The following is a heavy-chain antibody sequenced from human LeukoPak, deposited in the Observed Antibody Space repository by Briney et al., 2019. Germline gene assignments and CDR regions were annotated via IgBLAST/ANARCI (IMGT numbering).Heavy chain of an antibody. CDR3: ARVREWPSWFDP. D-gene: IGHD3-3*01. CDR2: ISYDGSNK. V-gene: IGHV3-30*03. J-gene: IGHJ5*02. CDR1: GFTFSSYG. Sequence: GGSLRLSCAASGFTFSSYGMHWVRQAPGKGLEWVAVISYDGSNKYYADSVKGRFTISRDNSKNTLYLQMNSLRAEDTAVFYCARVREWPSWFDPWGQGTLVTVSS.